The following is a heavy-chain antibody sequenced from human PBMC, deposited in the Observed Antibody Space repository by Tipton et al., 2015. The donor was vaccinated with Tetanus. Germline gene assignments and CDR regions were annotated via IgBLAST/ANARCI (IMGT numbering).Heavy chain of an antibody. CDR2: IYYSGGT. CDR1: GGSISSGGYY. CDR3: ARDQARGARGWNYFDY. V-gene: IGHV4-31*03. D-gene: IGHD1-26*01. J-gene: IGHJ4*02. Sequence: TLSLTCTVSGGSISSGGYYWTWIRQHPGKGLEWIGDIYYSGGTYYNPSLKSRVSISVDTSNNQFSVNLNSVTAADTAVYYCARDQARGARGWNYFDYWGQGALVTVSS.